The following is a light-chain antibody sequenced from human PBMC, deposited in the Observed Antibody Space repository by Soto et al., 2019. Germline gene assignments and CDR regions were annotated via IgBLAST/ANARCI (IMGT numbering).Light chain of an antibody. V-gene: IGKV3-20*01. CDR2: GAS. J-gene: IGKJ4*01. Sequence: EIVLTQSPGTLSLSPGERATLSCRASQSVSSSFLAWYQQKVGQAPRLLIYGASSRATGIPDRFSGSGSGTDFTLTISRLEPEDFAVYYWQQFETVGGGTKADSK. CDR3: QQFET. CDR1: QSVSSSF.